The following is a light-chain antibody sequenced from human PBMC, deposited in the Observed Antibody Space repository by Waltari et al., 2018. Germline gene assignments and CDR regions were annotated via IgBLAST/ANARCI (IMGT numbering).Light chain of an antibody. CDR1: SSDIGGYNY. J-gene: IGLJ1*01. CDR3: SSYASSSTYV. V-gene: IGLV2-14*01. Sequence: QSALTQPASESGSPGQSITISCTGTSSDIGGYNYVSWYQQYPGKAPKLMIYDVTNRPSGISHRFSGSQSGNTASLTSSGLQGEDEADYYCSSYASSSTYVFGTGTKVTDL. CDR2: DVT.